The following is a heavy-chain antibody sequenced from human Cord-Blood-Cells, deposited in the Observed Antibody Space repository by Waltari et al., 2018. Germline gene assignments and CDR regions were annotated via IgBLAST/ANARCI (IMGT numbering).Heavy chain of an antibody. CDR2: IIPIFGTA. CDR3: ARDKARYCSSTSCYFSGGMDV. D-gene: IGHD2-2*01. J-gene: IGHJ6*02. V-gene: IGHV1-69*01. Sequence: QAPGQGLEWMGGIIPIFGTANYAQKFQGRVTITADESTSTAYMELSSLRSEDTAVYYCARDKARYCSSTSCYFSGGMDVWGQGTTVTVSS.